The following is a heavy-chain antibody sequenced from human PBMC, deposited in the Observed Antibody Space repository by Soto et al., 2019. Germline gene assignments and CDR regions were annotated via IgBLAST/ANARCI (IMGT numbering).Heavy chain of an antibody. Sequence: SETLSLTCTVSGFSISSGYYWGWVRQPPGKGLEWIGSMYQSGTTYYNPSLKSRVTISINTSKNQFSLKLTSVTAADTAVYYCARDWYRDRYKGGYFDYWGQRTLVNV. D-gene: IGHD1-26*01. CDR2: MYQSGTT. CDR3: ARDWYRDRYKGGYFDY. V-gene: IGHV4-38-2*02. CDR1: GFSISSGYY. J-gene: IGHJ4*02.